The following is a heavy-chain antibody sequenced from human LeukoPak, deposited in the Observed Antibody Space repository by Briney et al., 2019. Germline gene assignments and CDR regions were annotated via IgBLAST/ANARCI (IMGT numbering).Heavy chain of an antibody. J-gene: IGHJ4*02. CDR2: ISGSGGAT. Sequence: GGSLRLSCAASGFTFSSFAMNWVRQAPGKGLEWVSVISGSGGATYYADSMKGRFTISRDNSKNTLYLQMNSLRAEDTAVYYCAKGVYYDSSGYHGYFDYWGQGTLVTVSS. CDR1: GFTFSSFA. CDR3: AKGVYYDSSGYHGYFDY. D-gene: IGHD3-22*01. V-gene: IGHV3-23*01.